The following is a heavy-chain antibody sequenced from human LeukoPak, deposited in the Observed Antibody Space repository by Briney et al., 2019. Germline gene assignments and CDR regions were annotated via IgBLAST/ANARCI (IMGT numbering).Heavy chain of an antibody. CDR3: AKSSPYSATYFDY. V-gene: IGHV3-23*01. CDR2: ISGGGANT. Sequence: GGSLRLSCAASEFTFNSYAMSWVRQAPGKGLEWVSAISGGGANTYYADSVKGRFTISRDNSKNTLYLQMNSLRAEDAAVYYCAKSSPYSATYFDYWGQGTLVTVSS. J-gene: IGHJ4*02. D-gene: IGHD1-26*01. CDR1: EFTFNSYA.